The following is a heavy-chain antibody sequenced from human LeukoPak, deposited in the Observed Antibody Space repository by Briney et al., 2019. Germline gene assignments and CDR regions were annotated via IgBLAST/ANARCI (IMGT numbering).Heavy chain of an antibody. CDR1: GYTFTGYY. V-gene: IGHV1-2*02. CDR3: ARVRGGGSTLAP. CDR2: INPNSGGT. D-gene: IGHD6-13*01. J-gene: IGHJ4*02. Sequence: GASVKVSCKASGYTFTGYYMHWVRQAPGQWLEWMGGINPNSGGTNYARKFQGRVTMPRATSISTAYMELSRLRSDDTAVYYCARVRGGGSTLAPWGQGTLVTVSS.